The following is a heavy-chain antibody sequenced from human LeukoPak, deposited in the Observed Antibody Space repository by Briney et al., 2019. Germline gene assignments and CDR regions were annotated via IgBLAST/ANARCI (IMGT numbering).Heavy chain of an antibody. D-gene: IGHD3-3*01. CDR1: EFTLSSYA. J-gene: IGHJ4*02. CDR2: IVGSGLTT. CDR3: AKDSTIFGAKTHFDY. Sequence: GGSLRLSCAVSEFTLSSYAMSWGPQAPGKGLERVSAIVGSGLTTYYADSVKGRFTISRDNSKNTLYLQMSSLRAEYTAVYYCAKDSTIFGAKTHFDYWGQGTLVTVSS. V-gene: IGHV3-23*01.